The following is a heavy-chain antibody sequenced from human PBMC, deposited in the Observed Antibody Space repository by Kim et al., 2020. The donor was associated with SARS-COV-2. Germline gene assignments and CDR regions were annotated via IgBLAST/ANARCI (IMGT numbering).Heavy chain of an antibody. Sequence: NPSLKSRVTISVDTSKNQFSLKLSSVTAADTAVYYCARTGSQGTVTTLDPWGQGTLVTVSS. V-gene: IGHV4-30-2*04. D-gene: IGHD4-17*01. J-gene: IGHJ5*02. CDR3: ARTGSQGTVTTLDP.